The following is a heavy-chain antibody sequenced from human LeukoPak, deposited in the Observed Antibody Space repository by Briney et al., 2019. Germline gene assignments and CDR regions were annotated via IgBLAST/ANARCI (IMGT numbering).Heavy chain of an antibody. D-gene: IGHD2-2*01. CDR2: ISYSGGT. CDR3: ARRVVMSAAGVPATWLDP. Sequence: SETLSLTCTVSGGSISNYYWNWIRQPPGKGLEWVGHISYSGGTKYNPSLQSRVTISIDTSKNQFSLNLSSVTAADTAVYYCARRVVMSAAGVPATWLDPWGQGILVTVSS. V-gene: IGHV4-59*08. CDR1: GGSISNYY. J-gene: IGHJ5*02.